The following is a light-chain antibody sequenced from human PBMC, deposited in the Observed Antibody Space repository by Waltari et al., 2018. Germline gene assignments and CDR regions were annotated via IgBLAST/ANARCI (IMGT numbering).Light chain of an antibody. CDR2: GAS. CDR1: QSVANN. J-gene: IGKJ2*01. V-gene: IGKV3-20*01. Sequence: EKVLTQSPATLSVSPGEEVTLSCRASQSVANNLAWYQVRPGQAPRLLFYGASSRATGIPDRFSGSGSGTDFTLTISRLEPEDFAVYYCHQYGSSPYIFGQGTKLEIK. CDR3: HQYGSSPYI.